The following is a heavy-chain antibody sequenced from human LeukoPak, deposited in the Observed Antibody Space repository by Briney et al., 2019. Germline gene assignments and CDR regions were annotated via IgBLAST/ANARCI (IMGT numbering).Heavy chain of an antibody. CDR2: INHSGST. J-gene: IGHJ4*02. CDR3: ARGYGGNYRRFDY. CDR1: GGSFSGYY. V-gene: IGHV4-34*01. D-gene: IGHD4-23*01. Sequence: KTSETLSLTCAVYGGSFSGYYWSWIRQPPGKGLEWIGEINHSGSTNYNPSLKSRVTISVDTSKNQFSLKLSSVTAADTAVYYCARGYGGNYRRFDYWGQGTLVTVSS.